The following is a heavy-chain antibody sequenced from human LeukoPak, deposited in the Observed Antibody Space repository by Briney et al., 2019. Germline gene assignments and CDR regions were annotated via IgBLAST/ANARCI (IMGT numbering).Heavy chain of an antibody. Sequence: PGGSLRLSCAASGFTVSSNYMSWVRQAPGKGLEWVSVIYSGGSTYYADSVKGRFTISRDNSKNTLYLQMNSLRAEDTAVYYCATLAGHRWFDPWGQGTLVTVSS. D-gene: IGHD1-1*01. CDR1: GFTVSSNY. J-gene: IGHJ5*02. V-gene: IGHV3-53*01. CDR3: ATLAGHRWFDP. CDR2: IYSGGST.